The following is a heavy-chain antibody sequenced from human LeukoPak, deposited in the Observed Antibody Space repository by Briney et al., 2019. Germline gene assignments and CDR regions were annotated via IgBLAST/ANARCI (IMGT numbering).Heavy chain of an antibody. CDR3: ARAYGRHDAFDI. Sequence: SETLSLTCTVSGGSISSYYWSWIRQPPGKGLEWIGYIYYSGSTNYSPSLKSRVTISVDTSKNQFSLKLSSVTAADTAVYYCARAYGRHDAFDIWGQGTMVTVSS. CDR2: IYYSGST. D-gene: IGHD1-14*01. V-gene: IGHV4-59*01. J-gene: IGHJ3*02. CDR1: GGSISSYY.